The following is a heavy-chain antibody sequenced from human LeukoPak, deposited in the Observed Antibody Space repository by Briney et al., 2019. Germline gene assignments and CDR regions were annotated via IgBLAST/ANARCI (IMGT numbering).Heavy chain of an antibody. CDR1: GFTFSNHL. D-gene: IGHD1-7*01. V-gene: IGHV3-74*01. CDR2: ISGDGSST. J-gene: IGHJ4*02. Sequence: GGSLRLSCAASGFTFSNHLMHWVRQAPGKRLVWVSRISGDGSSTRYADSVKGRFTISRDNAKNTLFLQMNSLRAEDTAVYYCARDNNWNYPDYWGQGTLVTVSS. CDR3: ARDNNWNYPDY.